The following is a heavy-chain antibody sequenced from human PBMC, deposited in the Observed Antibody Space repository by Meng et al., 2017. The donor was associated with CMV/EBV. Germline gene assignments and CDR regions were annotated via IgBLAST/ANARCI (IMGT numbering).Heavy chain of an antibody. CDR1: GFTFSSYW. J-gene: IGHJ3*02. CDR3: ARSGVFGCSSTSCYDLDAFDI. D-gene: IGHD2-2*01. Sequence: GGSLRLSCAASGFTFSSYWMHWVRQAPGKGLVWVSRINSDGSSTSYADSVKGRFTISRDNAKNSLHLQMNSLRAEDTAVYFCARSGVFGCSSTSCYDLDAFDIWGQGTMVTVSS. V-gene: IGHV3-74*01. CDR2: INSDGSST.